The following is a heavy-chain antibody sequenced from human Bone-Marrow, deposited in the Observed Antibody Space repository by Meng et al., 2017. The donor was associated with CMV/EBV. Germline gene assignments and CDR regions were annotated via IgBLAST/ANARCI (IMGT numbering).Heavy chain of an antibody. Sequence: GESLKISCAASGFTFSSYSMNWVRQAPGKGLEWVANIKQDGSEKYYVDSVKGRFTISRDNAKNSLYLQMNSLGAEDTAVYYCARGEQPDLDDAFDIWGQGTMVTVSS. CDR3: ARGEQPDLDDAFDI. J-gene: IGHJ3*02. CDR2: IKQDGSEK. CDR1: GFTFSSYS. D-gene: IGHD1-26*01. V-gene: IGHV3-7*01.